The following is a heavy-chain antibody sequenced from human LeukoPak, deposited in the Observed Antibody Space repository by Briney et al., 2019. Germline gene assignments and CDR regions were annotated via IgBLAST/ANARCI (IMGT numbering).Heavy chain of an antibody. CDR1: GFTFSSNW. Sequence: PGGSLRLSCAASGFTFSSNWMHWVRQAPGKGLEWVACINSDGNQTYYADSVKGRFTISRDNAKNTLYLQMNSLRAEDTAVYYCVGYHSSCYWNYFAAWGEGPLVTVLS. CDR2: INSDGNQT. V-gene: IGHV3-74*01. J-gene: IGHJ4*02. D-gene: IGHD3-22*01. CDR3: VGYHSSCYWNYFAA.